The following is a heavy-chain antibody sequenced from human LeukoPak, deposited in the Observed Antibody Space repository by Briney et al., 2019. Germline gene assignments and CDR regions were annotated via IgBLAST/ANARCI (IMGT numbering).Heavy chain of an antibody. J-gene: IGHJ4*02. D-gene: IGHD6-19*01. CDR1: GGSISSSSYY. CDR3: ASSGWAF. Sequence: SETLSLTCTVSGGSISSSSYYWGWVRQPPGKGLEWIGEIYHSGSTNYNPSLKSRVTISVDKSKNQFSLKLSSVTAADTAVYYCASSGWAFWGQGTLVTVSS. CDR2: IYHSGST. V-gene: IGHV4-39*07.